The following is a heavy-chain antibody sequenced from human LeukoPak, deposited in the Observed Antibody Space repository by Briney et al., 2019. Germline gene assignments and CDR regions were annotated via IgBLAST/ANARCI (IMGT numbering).Heavy chain of an antibody. CDR1: GGSFSGYY. J-gene: IGHJ4*02. CDR2: INHSGST. V-gene: IGHV4-34*01. D-gene: IGHD3-22*01. Sequence: SETLSLTCAVYGGSFSGYYWSWIRQPPGKGLEWIGEINHSGSTNYNPSLKSRVTISVDTSKNQFSLKLSPVTAADTAVYYCARGRGPGGDSSGYFKGGQGTLVTVSS. CDR3: ARGRGPGGDSSGYFK.